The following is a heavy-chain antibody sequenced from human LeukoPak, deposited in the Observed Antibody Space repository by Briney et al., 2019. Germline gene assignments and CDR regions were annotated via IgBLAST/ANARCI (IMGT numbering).Heavy chain of an antibody. CDR2: TSYRSKWYN. J-gene: IGHJ6*03. D-gene: IGHD6-19*01. Sequence: KTSQALSLTCAISGDSVSRDSAAWNWIRQSPSRGLEWLGRTSYRSKWYNDYAVSMKSRITINPDTSKNQFSLQLNSVTPEDTAVYYCASGMVAGHYYYYYMDVWGAGTTVTVSS. CDR3: ASGMVAGHYYYYYMDV. CDR1: GDSVSRDSAA. V-gene: IGHV6-1*01.